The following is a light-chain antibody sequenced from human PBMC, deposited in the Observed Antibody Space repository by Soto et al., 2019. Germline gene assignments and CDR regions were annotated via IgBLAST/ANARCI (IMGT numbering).Light chain of an antibody. CDR2: KAS. CDR3: QQYNEYSGLT. J-gene: IGKJ4*01. CDR1: QSFNNW. Sequence: DIQMTQSPATLSASVGDRVTITCRASQSFNNWLAWYQQKPGRAPKLLIYKASSLESGVPSRFSGRGSGREFTLTISSLQPDDFATYYCQQYNEYSGLTFGAGTKVEIK. V-gene: IGKV1-5*03.